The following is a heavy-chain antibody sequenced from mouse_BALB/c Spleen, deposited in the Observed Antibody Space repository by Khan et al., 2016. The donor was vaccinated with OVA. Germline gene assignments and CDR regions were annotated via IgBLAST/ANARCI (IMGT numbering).Heavy chain of an antibody. CDR1: GFTFSDYY. D-gene: IGHD1-1*02. J-gene: IGHJ3*01. CDR3: ARGFYGGPFTY. V-gene: IGHV5-4*02. CDR2: ISDGGSYT. Sequence: EVELVESGGDLVKPGGSLKLSCAASGFTFSDYYMYWVRQTPEKRLEWVATISDGGSYTYYPDSVKGRFTISRDDVKNNLYLQMSSLKSEDTAMYYCARGFYGGPFTYWGQGTLVTVSA.